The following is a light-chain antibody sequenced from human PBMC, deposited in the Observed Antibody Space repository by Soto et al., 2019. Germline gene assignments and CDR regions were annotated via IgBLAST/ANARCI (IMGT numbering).Light chain of an antibody. CDR1: SSDVGGYNY. V-gene: IGLV2-14*01. J-gene: IGLJ1*01. CDR2: DVS. Sequence: QSVLTQPASVSGSPGQSITISCTGTSSDVGGYNYVSWYQQHPAKAPKLMIYDVSNRPSGVSNRFSGSKSGNTASLTISGLQAEDEADYCCSSYTSSTTLYVFGTGTKLTVL. CDR3: SSYTSSTTLYV.